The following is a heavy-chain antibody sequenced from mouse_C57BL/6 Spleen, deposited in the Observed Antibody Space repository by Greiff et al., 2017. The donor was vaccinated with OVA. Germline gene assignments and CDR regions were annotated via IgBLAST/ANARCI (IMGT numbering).Heavy chain of an antibody. Sequence: QVQLKQPGAELVRPGTSVKLSCKASGYTFTSYWMHWVKQRPGQGLEWIGVIDPSDSYTNYNQKFKGKATLTVDTSSSTAYMQRSSLTSEDSAVYYCARSDLGNAMDYWGQGTSVTVSS. CDR3: ARSDLGNAMDY. V-gene: IGHV1-59*01. J-gene: IGHJ4*01. CDR1: GYTFTSYW. D-gene: IGHD3-3*01. CDR2: IDPSDSYT.